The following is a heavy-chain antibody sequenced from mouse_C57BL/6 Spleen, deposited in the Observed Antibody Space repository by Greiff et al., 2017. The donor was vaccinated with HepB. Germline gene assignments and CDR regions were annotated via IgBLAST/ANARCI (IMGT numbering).Heavy chain of an antibody. D-gene: IGHD2-4*01. Sequence: QVQLQQPGAELVRPGSSVKLSCKASGYTFTSYWMHWVKQRPIQGLEWIGNIDPSDSETHYNQKFKDKATLTVDKSSSTAYMQLSSQTSEDSAVYYCAREGDYRAMDYWGQGTSVTVSS. J-gene: IGHJ4*01. CDR3: AREGDYRAMDY. CDR2: IDPSDSET. V-gene: IGHV1-52*01. CDR1: GYTFTSYW.